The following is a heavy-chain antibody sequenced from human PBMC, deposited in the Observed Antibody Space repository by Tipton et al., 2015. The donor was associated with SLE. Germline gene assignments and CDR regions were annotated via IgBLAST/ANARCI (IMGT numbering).Heavy chain of an antibody. J-gene: IGHJ5*02. CDR2: FHYSGFT. D-gene: IGHD3-3*01. CDR1: GGSISNYY. V-gene: IGHV4-59*01. CDR3: ARGLGTIFGVVTNP. Sequence: TLSLTCTVSGGSISNYYCGWIRPPPGKGLEWIGSFHYSGFTNYNPPLKSRVTISVDTSKKQISLKLSSVTAADTAVYYCARGLGTIFGVVTNPWGQGTLVTVSS.